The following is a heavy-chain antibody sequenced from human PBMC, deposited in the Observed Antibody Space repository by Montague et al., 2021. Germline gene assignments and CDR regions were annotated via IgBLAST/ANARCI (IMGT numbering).Heavy chain of an antibody. V-gene: IGHV4-38-2*02. J-gene: IGHJ6*03. Sequence: SETLSLTCTVSRSLINSDYYWGWIRQPPGKGLEWMGSVPHGGRTYYNPSPKSRVTISVDTSNNHFSLKLSSVTAADTAMYYCARERDRYYYMDIWGKGTTITVSS. CDR2: VPHGGRT. CDR1: RSLINSDYY. CDR3: ARERDRYYYMDI.